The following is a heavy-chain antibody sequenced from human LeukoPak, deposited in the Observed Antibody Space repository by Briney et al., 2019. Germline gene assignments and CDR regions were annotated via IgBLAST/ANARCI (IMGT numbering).Heavy chain of an antibody. CDR2: ISSSGTTI. D-gene: IGHD5-18*01. CDR3: ATDPDTTMP. Sequence: GGSLRLSCAMSGSTFSPYSLNWVRQAPGKGPEWISYISSSGTTIYYADSVKGRFTISRDTAKSSLYLQMDSLRAEDTAVYYCATDPDTTMPWGPGTLVTVSS. V-gene: IGHV3-48*01. CDR1: GSTFSPYS. J-gene: IGHJ4*02.